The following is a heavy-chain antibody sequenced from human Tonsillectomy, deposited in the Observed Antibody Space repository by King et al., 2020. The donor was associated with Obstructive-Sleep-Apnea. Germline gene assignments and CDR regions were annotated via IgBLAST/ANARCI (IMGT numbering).Heavy chain of an antibody. CDR2: ISYDGSNK. J-gene: IGHJ4*02. CDR1: GFTFSTYG. D-gene: IGHD4-23*01. V-gene: IGHV3-30*03. CDR3: ATDYGGPIISYYFDS. Sequence: GQLVQSGGGVVQPGRSLRLSCAASGFTFSTYGMHWVRQAPGKGLEWVAVISYDGSNKYYADSVKGRFTISRDNSKSTLYLQMNSLRTEDTAVYYCATDYGGPIISYYFDSWGKRTLVTVSS.